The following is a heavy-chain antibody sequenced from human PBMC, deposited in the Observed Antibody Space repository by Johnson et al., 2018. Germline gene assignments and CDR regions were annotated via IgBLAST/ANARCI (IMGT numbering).Heavy chain of an antibody. CDR1: GFTFGDYA. CDR2: IRSKAYGGTT. D-gene: IGHD5-18*01. Sequence: EVQLVESGGGLVKPGGSLRLSCTASGFTFGDYAMSWFRQAPGKGLEWVGFIRSKAYGGTTEYAASVKGRCTISRDDSKSIAYPQLNSLKTEDTAVYYCTRGDSFYYYYGMDVWGQGTTVTVSS. J-gene: IGHJ6*02. V-gene: IGHV3-49*05. CDR3: TRGDSFYYYYGMDV.